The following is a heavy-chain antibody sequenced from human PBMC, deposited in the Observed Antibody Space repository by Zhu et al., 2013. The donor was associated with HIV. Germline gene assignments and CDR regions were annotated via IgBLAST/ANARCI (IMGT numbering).Heavy chain of an antibody. J-gene: IGHJ5*02. D-gene: IGHD6-19*01. CDR2: INPNSGGT. V-gene: IGHV1-2*02. CDR3: ARELYSSGWP. Sequence: WINPNSGGTNYAQKFQGRVTMTRDTSISTAYMELSRLRSDDTAVYYCARELYSSGWPWGQGTLVTVSS.